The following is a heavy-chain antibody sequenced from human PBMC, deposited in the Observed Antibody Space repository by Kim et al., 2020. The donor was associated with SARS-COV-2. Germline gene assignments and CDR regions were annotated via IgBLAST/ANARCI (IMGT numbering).Heavy chain of an antibody. J-gene: IGHJ3*02. D-gene: IGHD5-18*01. CDR2: IWYDGSNK. V-gene: IGHV3-33*01. CDR3: ARDNHSYGPLYDAFDI. Sequence: GGSLRLSCAASGFTFSSYGMHWVRQAPGKGLEWVAVIWYDGSNKYYADSVKGRFTISRDNSKNTLYLQMNSLRAEDTAVYYCARDNHSYGPLYDAFDIWGQGTMVTVSS. CDR1: GFTFSSYG.